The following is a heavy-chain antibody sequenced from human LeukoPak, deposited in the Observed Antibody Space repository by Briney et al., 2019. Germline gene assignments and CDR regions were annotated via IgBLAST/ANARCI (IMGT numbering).Heavy chain of an antibody. J-gene: IGHJ6*02. D-gene: IGHD4-17*01. CDR1: GGSISSYY. CDR2: IYTSGST. CDR3: AREGIRYGDFDV. Sequence: SETLSLTCTVSGGSISSYYWSWIQQPAGKGLEWIGRIYTSGSTNYNPSLKSRVTMSVDTSKNQFSLKLSSVTAADTAVYYCAREGIRYGDFDVWGQGTTVTVSS. V-gene: IGHV4-4*07.